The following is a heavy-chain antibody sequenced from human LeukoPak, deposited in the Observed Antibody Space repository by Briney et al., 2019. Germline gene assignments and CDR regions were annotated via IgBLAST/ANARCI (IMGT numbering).Heavy chain of an antibody. CDR3: ARDLWNFYDDSGYNRDFDS. J-gene: IGHJ5*01. CDR2: IGTYGGDT. D-gene: IGHD3-22*01. CDR1: TSR. Sequence: ASVKVSCKATSRISWVRQAPGQGLEWMGWIGTYGGDTYYAQKFQGRITVTTDTSTRTVYMGLRNLRSDDTAVYYCARDLWNFYDDSGYNRDFDSWGQGTLVTVSS. V-gene: IGHV1-18*01.